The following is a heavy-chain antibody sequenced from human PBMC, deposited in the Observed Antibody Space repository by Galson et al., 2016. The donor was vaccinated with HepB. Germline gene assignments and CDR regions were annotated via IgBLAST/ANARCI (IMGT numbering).Heavy chain of an antibody. D-gene: IGHD2/OR15-2a*01. CDR1: GFAFDTYS. V-gene: IGHV3-21*03. Sequence: SLRLSCAASGFAFDTYSMNWVRQSPAKGLEWVSSISRSSANIYHADSARGRFTISRDNAKNSLFLQMNSLRAEDTGVYYCSTGGRRSVLIDYWGQGTLVTVSS. CDR2: ISRSSANI. J-gene: IGHJ4*02. CDR3: STGGRRSVLIDY.